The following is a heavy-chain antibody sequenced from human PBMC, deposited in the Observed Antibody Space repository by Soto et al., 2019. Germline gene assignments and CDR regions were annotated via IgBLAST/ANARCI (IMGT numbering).Heavy chain of an antibody. D-gene: IGHD3-22*01. CDR1: GGSFSGYY. V-gene: IGHV4-59*01. J-gene: IGHJ3*02. CDR3: ARDRGYYDSSGYLKAFDI. CDR2: IYYSGST. Sequence: PSETLSLTCAVYGGSFSGYYWSWIRQPPGKGLEWIGYIYYSGSTNYNSSLKSRVTISVDTSKNQFSLKLTSVTAADTAVYYCARDRGYYDSSGYLKAFDIWGQGTMVTVSS.